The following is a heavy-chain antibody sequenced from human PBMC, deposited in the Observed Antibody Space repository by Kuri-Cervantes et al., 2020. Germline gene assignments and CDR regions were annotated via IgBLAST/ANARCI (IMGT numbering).Heavy chain of an antibody. J-gene: IGHJ6*02. V-gene: IGHV1-69*13. CDR3: ARGGYSSGWNYYYYGMDV. Sequence: SVKVSCKASGYTFTGYYMHWVRQAPGQGLEWMGWIIPIFGTANYAQKFQGRVTITADESTSTAYMELSSLRSEDTAVYYCARGGYSSGWNYYYYGMDVWGQGTTVTVSS. D-gene: IGHD6-19*01. CDR1: GYTFTGYY. CDR2: IIPIFGTA.